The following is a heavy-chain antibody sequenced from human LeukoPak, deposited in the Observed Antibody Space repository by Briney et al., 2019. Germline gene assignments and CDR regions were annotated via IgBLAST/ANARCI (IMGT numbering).Heavy chain of an antibody. J-gene: IGHJ3*02. CDR3: ASDKFGRGAFDI. V-gene: IGHV4-38-2*02. D-gene: IGHD1-14*01. CDR1: GYSISSGYY. CDR2: IYHSGST. Sequence: SETLSLTCTVSGYSISSGYYWGWIRQPPGKGLEWIGSIYHSGSTYYNPSLKGRVTISVDTSKNQFSLKLSSVTAADTAVYYCASDKFGRGAFDIWGQGTMVTVSS.